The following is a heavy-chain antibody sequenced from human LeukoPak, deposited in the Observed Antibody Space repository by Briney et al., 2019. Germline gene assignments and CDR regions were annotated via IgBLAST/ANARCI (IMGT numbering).Heavy chain of an antibody. D-gene: IGHD5-18*01. V-gene: IGHV1-46*01. J-gene: IGHJ4*02. Sequence: GASVKVSCKASGYTFTSYYMHWVRQAPGQGLEWMGIINPSGGSTTYAQKFQGRVTMTRDMSTSTVYMELSSLRSEGTAIYYCASAAMVAYYFEYWGQGTLVTVSS. CDR3: ASAAMVAYYFEY. CDR1: GYTFTSYY. CDR2: INPSGGST.